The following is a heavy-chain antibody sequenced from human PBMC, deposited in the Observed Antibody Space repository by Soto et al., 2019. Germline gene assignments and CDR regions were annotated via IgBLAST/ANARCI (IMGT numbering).Heavy chain of an antibody. V-gene: IGHV3-7*03. J-gene: IGHJ4*02. CDR3: ARDNRGTFDY. Sequence: PGGSLRLSCAASGFTFSSYAMHWVRQAPGKGLEWVANMNQDGSEKYYEDSVKGRFTISRDNAKNSLSLQMNSLRAEDTAVYFCARDNRGTFDYWGQGALVTVSS. CDR1: GFTFSSYA. CDR2: MNQDGSEK. D-gene: IGHD7-27*01.